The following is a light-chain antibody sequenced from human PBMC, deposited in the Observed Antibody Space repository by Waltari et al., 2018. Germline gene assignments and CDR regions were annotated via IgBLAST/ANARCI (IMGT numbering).Light chain of an antibody. CDR2: SAS. CDR1: QSVSSNC. Sequence: EIVLTQSPGTLSLSPGERATLSCRANQSVSSNCLAWYQQKPGQPPRLLIFSASSRIAGIPDRFSGSGSGTDFTLTISRLEPEDFAVYYCQQCAGSPYTFGQGTKVEIK. V-gene: IGKV3-20*01. CDR3: QQCAGSPYT. J-gene: IGKJ2*01.